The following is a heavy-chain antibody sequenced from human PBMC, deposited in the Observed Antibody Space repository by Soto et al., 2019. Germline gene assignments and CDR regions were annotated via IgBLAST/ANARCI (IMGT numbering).Heavy chain of an antibody. V-gene: IGHV3-21*01. CDR1: GFTFSSYS. Sequence: PGGSLRLSCAASGFTFSSYSMNWVRQAPGKGLEWVSSISSRSSYIYYADAVKGRFTISRDNAKNSLYLQMNSLRAEDTAVDYCASLVATGYWGQGTLVTVSS. CDR2: ISSRSSYI. J-gene: IGHJ4*02. D-gene: IGHD5-12*01. CDR3: ASLVATGY.